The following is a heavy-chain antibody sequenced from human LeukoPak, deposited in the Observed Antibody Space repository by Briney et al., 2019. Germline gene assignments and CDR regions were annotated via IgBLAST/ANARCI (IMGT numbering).Heavy chain of an antibody. CDR1: GDSISTSNYF. J-gene: IGHJ4*02. Sequence: SETLSLTCTVSGDSISTSNYFWGWIRQPPGKGLEWIGSIYYSGSTYYSPSLKSRVTLSVDTSKNQFSLKLNSVTAADTAVYYCAGGVVAATDFDYWGQGTLVTVSS. CDR2: IYYSGST. V-gene: IGHV4-39*01. CDR3: AGGVVAATDFDY. D-gene: IGHD2-15*01.